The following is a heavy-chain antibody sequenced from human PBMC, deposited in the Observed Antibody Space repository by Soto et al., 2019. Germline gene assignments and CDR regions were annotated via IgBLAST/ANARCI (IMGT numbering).Heavy chain of an antibody. J-gene: IGHJ3*02. CDR3: ATENGWTYCGGDCYLGAFDI. CDR1: GFTFSGYA. D-gene: IGHD2-21*02. V-gene: IGHV3-23*01. CDR2: ISGSGGST. Sequence: GGSLRLSCAASGFTFSGYAMSWVRQAPGKGLEWVSAISGSGGSTYYADSVKGRFTISRDNSKNTLYLQMNSLRAEDTAVYYCATENGWTYCGGDCYLGAFDIWGQGTMVTVSS.